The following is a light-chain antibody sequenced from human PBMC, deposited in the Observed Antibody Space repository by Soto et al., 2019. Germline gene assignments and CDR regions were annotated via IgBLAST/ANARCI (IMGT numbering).Light chain of an antibody. CDR3: QQRSNWPT. CDR1: QSVSASQ. J-gene: IGKJ1*01. Sequence: PGERATLSCRTSQSVSASQLAWYQQKPGQAPRVLIYGISNRATGIPARFSGSGSGTDFTLTISSLEPEDFAVYYCQQRSNWPTFGQGTKVDIK. V-gene: IGKV3-11*01. CDR2: GIS.